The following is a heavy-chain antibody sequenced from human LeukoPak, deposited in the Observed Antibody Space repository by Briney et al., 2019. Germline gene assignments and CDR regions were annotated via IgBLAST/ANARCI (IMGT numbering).Heavy chain of an antibody. D-gene: IGHD3-10*01. CDR2: MNPNSGNT. J-gene: IGHJ4*02. CDR1: GYTFTSYD. Sequence: ASVKVSCKASGYTFTSYDINWVRQATGQGLEWMGWMNPNSGNTGYAQEFQGRVTITRDTSASTAYMELSSLRSEDMAVYYCARDSGSGSYPLYYFDYWGQGTLVTVSS. CDR3: ARDSGSGSYPLYYFDY. V-gene: IGHV1-8*03.